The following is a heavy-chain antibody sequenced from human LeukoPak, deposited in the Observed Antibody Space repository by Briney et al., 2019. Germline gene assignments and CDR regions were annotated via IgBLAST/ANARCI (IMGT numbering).Heavy chain of an antibody. D-gene: IGHD6-19*01. CDR3: AKDRRGSGWYGYFDY. Sequence: PGGSLRLSCAASGFTFSSYAMSWVRQAPGKGLEWVSAISGSGGSTYYADSVKGRFTISRDSSKNTLYLQMNSLRAEDTAVYYCAKDRRGSGWYGYFDYWGQGTLVTVSS. CDR1: GFTFSSYA. V-gene: IGHV3-23*01. CDR2: ISGSGGST. J-gene: IGHJ4*02.